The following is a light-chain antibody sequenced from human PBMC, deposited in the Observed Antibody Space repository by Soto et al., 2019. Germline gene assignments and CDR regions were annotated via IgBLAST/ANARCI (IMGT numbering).Light chain of an antibody. Sequence: DIHMTQSPSSLSASVGDRVTMTCRASQGISNSLAWYQQKPGKAPEPLIYAASSLQSGVPSKFSGSGSGTDFTLTISSLQPEDIATDYCQQYKSYPVTFGGGTKVEIK. CDR3: QQYKSYPVT. V-gene: IGKV1-16*02. CDR2: AAS. CDR1: QGISNS. J-gene: IGKJ4*01.